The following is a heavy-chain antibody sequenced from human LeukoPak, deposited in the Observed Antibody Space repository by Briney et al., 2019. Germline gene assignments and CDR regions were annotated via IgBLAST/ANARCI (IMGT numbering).Heavy chain of an antibody. CDR3: ARGPTTYLRSPFDY. J-gene: IGHJ4*02. Sequence: SETLSLTCSVSGYSISGGDYWGWLRQPPGKGLEGIGSIYRSGSTYYNPSFNSRVTISLDTSKNQFSLKLNSVTAADTAVYFCARGPTTYLRSPFDYWGQGTLVSVSS. CDR1: GYSISGGDY. CDR2: IYRSGST. D-gene: IGHD3-3*01. V-gene: IGHV4-38-2*02.